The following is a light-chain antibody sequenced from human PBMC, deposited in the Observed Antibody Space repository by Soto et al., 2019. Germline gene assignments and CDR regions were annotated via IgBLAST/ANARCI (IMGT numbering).Light chain of an antibody. V-gene: IGKV3-20*01. CDR1: QDVDSNF. J-gene: IGKJ4*01. Sequence: EIVLTQSPGTLSLSPGERATLSCRASQDVDSNFLAWYQQRPGQAPRLLIYGSSRRATGIPDRFSGSGSGTDFTLPISRVGPEDIAVYFCHQYYSSITFGGGTKVEVK. CDR2: GSS. CDR3: HQYYSSIT.